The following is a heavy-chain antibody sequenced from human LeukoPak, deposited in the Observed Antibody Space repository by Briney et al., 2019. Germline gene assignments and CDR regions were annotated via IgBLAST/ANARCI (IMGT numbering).Heavy chain of an antibody. CDR1: GYTFTGYY. J-gene: IGHJ4*02. Sequence: GASVKVSCKASGYTFTGYYMHWVRQAPGQGLEWMGWINPNSGGTNYAQKFQGRVTISVDTSKSQFSLKLSSVTAADTAVYYCARHLSRDWSWLQFGPGFDYWGQGTLVTVSS. D-gene: IGHD5-24*01. CDR2: INPNSGGT. V-gene: IGHV1-2*02. CDR3: ARHLSRDWSWLQFGPGFDY.